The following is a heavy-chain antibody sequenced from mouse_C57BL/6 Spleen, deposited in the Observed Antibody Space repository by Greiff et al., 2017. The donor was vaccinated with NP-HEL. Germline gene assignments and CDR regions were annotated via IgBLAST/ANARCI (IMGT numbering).Heavy chain of an antibody. D-gene: IGHD1-1*01. CDR2: IDPANGNT. J-gene: IGHJ2*01. CDR3: AISGIITTGYFDY. CDR1: GFNIKNTY. Sequence: VHVKQSVAELVRPGASVKLSCTASGFNIKNTYMHWVKQRPEQGLEWIGRIDPANGNTKYAPKFQGKATITADTSSNTAYLQLSSLTSEDTAIYYCAISGIITTGYFDYWGQGTTLTVSS. V-gene: IGHV14-3*01.